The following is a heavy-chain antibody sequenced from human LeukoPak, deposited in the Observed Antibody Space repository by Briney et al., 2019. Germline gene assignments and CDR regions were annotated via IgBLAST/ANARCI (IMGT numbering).Heavy chain of an antibody. CDR1: GGTFSSYS. D-gene: IGHD2-2*01. Sequence: SVKVTCKASGGTFSSYSISWVRQAPGQGLEWIGEIFPSFGTANYAQQFQGRVTITADESTSTAYMELSSLRSEETAVYYCASGRYCSSTSCPEPPEKHYYYYYGMDVWGQGTTVTVS. CDR3: ASGRYCSSTSCPEPPEKHYYYYYGMDV. CDR2: IFPSFGTA. V-gene: IGHV1-69*01. J-gene: IGHJ6*02.